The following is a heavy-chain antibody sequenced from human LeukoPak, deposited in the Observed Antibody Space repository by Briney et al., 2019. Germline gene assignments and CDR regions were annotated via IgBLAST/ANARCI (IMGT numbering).Heavy chain of an antibody. Sequence: SETLTFPCTVSGGSISSGDYYWSWMRQPPGKGLEGIGYIYYSGSTYYNPSLMSRVTISVDASKNQCSLKLSSVTAADTAVYYCARRKYSSSWYIWFDPWGQGTLVTVSS. V-gene: IGHV4-30-4*08. D-gene: IGHD6-13*01. J-gene: IGHJ5*02. CDR1: GGSISSGDYY. CDR2: IYYSGST. CDR3: ARRKYSSSWYIWFDP.